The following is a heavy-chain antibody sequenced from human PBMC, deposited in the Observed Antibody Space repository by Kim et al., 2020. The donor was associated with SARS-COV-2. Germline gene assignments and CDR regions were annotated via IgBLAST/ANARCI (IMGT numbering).Heavy chain of an antibody. CDR1: GGSISSGGYY. J-gene: IGHJ5*02. CDR2: IYYSGST. CDR3: ARVVVGATGWFDP. Sequence: SETLSLTCTVSGGSISSGGYYWSWIRQHPGKGLEWIGYIYYSGSTYYNPSLKSRVTISVDTSKNQFSLKLSSVTAADTAVYYCARVVVGATGWFDPWGQGTPVTVSS. D-gene: IGHD2-15*01. V-gene: IGHV4-31*03.